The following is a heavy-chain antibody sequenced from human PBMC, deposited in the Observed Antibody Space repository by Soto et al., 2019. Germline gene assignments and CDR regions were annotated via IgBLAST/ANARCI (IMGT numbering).Heavy chain of an antibody. CDR3: AKLRVSGWYFHY. D-gene: IGHD6-19*01. J-gene: IGHJ4*02. CDR1: GFTFSDFA. Sequence: EVQVLESGGGLVQPGGSLRLSCVASGFTFSDFAMSWVRQAPGKGLEWVSSISGSGGTIYYADSVKGRFTISRDNSNNTLYLQMHSLIADDTAVYFCAKLRVSGWYFHYWGQGTLVAVSS. CDR2: ISGSGGTI. V-gene: IGHV3-23*01.